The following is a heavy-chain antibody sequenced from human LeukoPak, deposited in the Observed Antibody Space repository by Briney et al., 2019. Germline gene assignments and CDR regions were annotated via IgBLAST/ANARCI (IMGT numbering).Heavy chain of an antibody. Sequence: GGSLRLSCVASGFAFNSLSMSWVRQAPGKGLEWVSDISASADNTHYADSVEGRFIIFRDSSKNTVFLQMNSLTVEDTAIYYCATGAASNGRLSHDHWGQGTLVTVSS. V-gene: IGHV3-23*01. CDR3: ATGAASNGRLSHDH. CDR1: GFAFNSLS. D-gene: IGHD2-15*01. J-gene: IGHJ4*02. CDR2: ISASADNT.